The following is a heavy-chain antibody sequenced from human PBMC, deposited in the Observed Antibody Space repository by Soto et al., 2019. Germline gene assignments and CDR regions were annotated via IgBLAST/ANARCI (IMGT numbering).Heavy chain of an antibody. CDR3: PRDSLRYCTNGVCYTGVPAYYYGMDV. D-gene: IGHD2-8*01. J-gene: IGHJ6*02. CDR2: IIPIFGTA. Sequence: QVQLVQSGAEMKKPGSSVKVSCKASGGTFSSYAISWVRQAPGQGLEWMGGIIPIFGTANYAQKFQGRVTITADESTSTAYMELSSRRSEDTAVYYCPRDSLRYCTNGVCYTGVPAYYYGMDVWGQETTVTVSS. V-gene: IGHV1-69*01. CDR1: GGTFSSYA.